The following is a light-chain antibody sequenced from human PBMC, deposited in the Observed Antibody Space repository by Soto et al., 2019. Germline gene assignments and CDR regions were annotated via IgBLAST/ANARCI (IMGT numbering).Light chain of an antibody. CDR3: QQSYTVSWT. V-gene: IGKV1-39*01. J-gene: IGKJ1*01. CDR2: SAS. Sequence: DIQMTQAPSSLSASVGDIVTITCRASRSIASYLNWYHQKAGKAPRLLIYSASSLQSGVPSRFGGSGSGTDFALTISSLQPEDFATYYCQQSYTVSWTFGQGTKVDI. CDR1: RSIASY.